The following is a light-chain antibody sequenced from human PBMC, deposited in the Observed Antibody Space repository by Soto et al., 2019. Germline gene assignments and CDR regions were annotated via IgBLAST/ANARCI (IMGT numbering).Light chain of an antibody. J-gene: IGKJ1*01. CDR2: GAS. CDR1: QSVSSSY. Sequence: EIGVTQSPGTLSLSPGERATLSCRAIQSVSSSYLAWYQQKPGQAPRLLIYGASSRATGIPDRFSGSGSGTDFTLTISRLEPEDFAVYYCQQYGSSLRTLGQGTKVEIK. CDR3: QQYGSSLRT. V-gene: IGKV3-20*01.